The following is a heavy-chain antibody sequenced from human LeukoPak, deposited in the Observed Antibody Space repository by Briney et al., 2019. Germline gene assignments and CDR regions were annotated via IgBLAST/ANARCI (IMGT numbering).Heavy chain of an antibody. J-gene: IGHJ4*02. CDR2: ISFSSGDT. CDR3: ARGAGELPIDY. CDR1: GFAFGHYY. D-gene: IGHD3-10*01. V-gene: IGHV3-11*06. Sequence: PGGSLRLSCAASGFAFGHYYMSWFRQAPGKGPESVSYISFSSGDTNYGDSVRGRFTISRDNAKSSLYLQMNSLRVEDTAVYYCARGAGELPIDYWGQGTMVTVSS.